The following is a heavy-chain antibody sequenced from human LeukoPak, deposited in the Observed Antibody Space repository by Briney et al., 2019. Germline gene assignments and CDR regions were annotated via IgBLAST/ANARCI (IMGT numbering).Heavy chain of an antibody. J-gene: IGHJ4*02. CDR1: GYSISSGYY. CDR3: ARQRNYYDSSGYSRAFDY. V-gene: IGHV4-38-2*01. Sequence: SETLSLTCAVSGYSISSGYYWGWIRQPPGKGLEWIGSIYHSGSTYYNPSLKSRVTISLDTSENQFSLKLSSVTAADTAVYYCARQRNYYDSSGYSRAFDYWGQGTLVTVSS. CDR2: IYHSGST. D-gene: IGHD3-22*01.